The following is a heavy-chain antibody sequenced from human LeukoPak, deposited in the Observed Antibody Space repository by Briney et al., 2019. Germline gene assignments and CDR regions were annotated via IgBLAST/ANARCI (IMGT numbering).Heavy chain of an antibody. D-gene: IGHD6-13*01. CDR3: AAISSSSWPYNWFDP. J-gene: IGHJ5*02. CDR1: GFTFTSSA. CDR2: IVVGSGNT. V-gene: IGHV1-58*02. Sequence: ASVKVSCKASGFTFTSSAMQWVRQARGQRLEWIGWIVVGSGNTNYAQKFQERVTITRDMSTSTAYMELSSLRSEDTAVYYCAAISSSSWPYNWFDPWGQGTLVTVSS.